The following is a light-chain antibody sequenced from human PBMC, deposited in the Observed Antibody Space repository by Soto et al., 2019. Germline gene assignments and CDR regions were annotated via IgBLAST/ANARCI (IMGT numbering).Light chain of an antibody. CDR1: SSDVGHYNY. CDR3: SAYTSSSTLL. CDR2: EVS. J-gene: IGLJ1*01. V-gene: IGLV2-14*01. Sequence: QSALTQPASVSGSPGQSIPSSCTGTSSDVGHYNYVSWYQQHPGKAPKLMVYEVSNRPSGGSNRFSGSRSGYTASLSISGLQTEDEADYYCSAYTSSSTLLFRTGTKLTVL.